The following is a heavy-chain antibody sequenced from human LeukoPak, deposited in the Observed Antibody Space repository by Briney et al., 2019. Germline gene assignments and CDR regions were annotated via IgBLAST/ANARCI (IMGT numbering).Heavy chain of an antibody. Sequence: ASVKVSCKASGYTFTGYYMHWVRQAPGQGLEWMGWINPNSGGTNYAQKFQGRVTMTRDTSISTAYMELSRLRSDDTAVYYCARVPEQQLVHDGYYFDYWGQGTLVTVSS. CDR3: ARVPEQQLVHDGYYFDY. D-gene: IGHD6-13*01. J-gene: IGHJ4*02. V-gene: IGHV1-2*02. CDR2: INPNSGGT. CDR1: GYTFTGYY.